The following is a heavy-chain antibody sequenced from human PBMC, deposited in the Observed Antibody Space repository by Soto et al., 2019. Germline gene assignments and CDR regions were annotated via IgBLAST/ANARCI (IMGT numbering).Heavy chain of an antibody. CDR3: ARGNDMDV. J-gene: IGHJ6*02. CDR1: GYTFTSYG. CDR2: ISAHNGHT. V-gene: IGHV1-18*01. Sequence: ASVKVSCKASGYTFTSYGIRWVRQAPGQGLEWMGWISAHNGHTDYAQKFQGRVTMTTDTSTTTAYMELRSLRSDDTAVFYCARGNDMDVWGQGTTVTVSS.